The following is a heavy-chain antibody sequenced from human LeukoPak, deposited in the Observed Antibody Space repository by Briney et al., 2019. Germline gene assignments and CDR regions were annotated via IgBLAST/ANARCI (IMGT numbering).Heavy chain of an antibody. CDR2: MNPNSGNT. V-gene: IGHV1-8*01. J-gene: IGHJ4*02. CDR1: GYTFTSYD. Sequence: ASVKVSCKASGYTFTSYDINWVRQATGQGLEWVGWMNPNSGNTGYAQKFQGRVTMTRDTSISTAYMGLSSLTSEDTAVYYCARDIPTSHSYYYDSSGYPFDYWGQGTLVTVSS. CDR3: ARDIPTSHSYYYDSSGYPFDY. D-gene: IGHD3-22*01.